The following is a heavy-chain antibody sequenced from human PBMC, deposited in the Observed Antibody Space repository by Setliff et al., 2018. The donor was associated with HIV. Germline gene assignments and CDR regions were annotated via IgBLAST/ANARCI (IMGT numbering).Heavy chain of an antibody. CDR1: GDSISSGGYY. CDR2: TDTSGRT. Sequence: SETLSLTCTVSGDSISSGGYYWSWIRQPAGKGLEWIAHTDTSGRTDYNPSLKSRVTISADTSKNQFTLKLTSVTAADAAMYYCARVASEQVLLYYYYYMDVWGKGTSVTVSS. D-gene: IGHD1-26*01. V-gene: IGHV4-61*09. J-gene: IGHJ6*03. CDR3: ARVASEQVLLYYYYYMDV.